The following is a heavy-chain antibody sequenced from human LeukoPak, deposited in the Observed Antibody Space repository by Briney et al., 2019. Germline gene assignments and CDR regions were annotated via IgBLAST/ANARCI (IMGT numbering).Heavy chain of an antibody. D-gene: IGHD6-19*01. V-gene: IGHV1-8*03. J-gene: IGHJ4*02. CDR2: MNPNSGNT. CDR3: AREGGYSSGYFDY. CDR1: GYTFTDYY. Sequence: GASVKVSCKASGYTFTDYYIHWLRQATGQGLEWMGWMNPNSGNTGYAQKFQGRVTITRNTSISTAYMELSSLRSEDTAVYYCAREGGYSSGYFDYWGQGTLVTVSS.